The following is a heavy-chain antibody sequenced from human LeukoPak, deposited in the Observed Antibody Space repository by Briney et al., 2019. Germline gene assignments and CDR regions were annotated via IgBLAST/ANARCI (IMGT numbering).Heavy chain of an antibody. Sequence: PGGSLRLSCAASGFTFSSYSMNWVRQAPGKGLEWVSYITFSSSIIYYADSVKGRFSISRDNAKNSLYLQMNSLRAEDTAVYYCARDLLGWELHYFDYWGQGTLVTVSS. CDR2: ITFSSSII. J-gene: IGHJ4*02. CDR3: ARDLLGWELHYFDY. D-gene: IGHD1-26*01. V-gene: IGHV3-21*05. CDR1: GFTFSSYS.